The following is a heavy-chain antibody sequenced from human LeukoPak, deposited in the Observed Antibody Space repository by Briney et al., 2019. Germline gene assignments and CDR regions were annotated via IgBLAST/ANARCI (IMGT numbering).Heavy chain of an antibody. CDR2: TSPIGSDQ. V-gene: IGHV3-30*04. D-gene: IGHD3-22*01. CDR3: ARSMIVDQWRFDY. Sequence: GGSLRLSCAASGFSFAISAMYWVRQAPGKGLEWVAVTSPIGSDQYYADSVRGRFIISRDNSNRILYLQMNSLTVEDTAVYYCARSMIVDQWRFDYWGQGTLVTVSS. J-gene: IGHJ4*02. CDR1: GFSFAISA.